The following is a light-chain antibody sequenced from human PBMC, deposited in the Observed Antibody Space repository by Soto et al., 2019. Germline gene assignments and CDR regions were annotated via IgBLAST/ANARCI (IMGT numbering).Light chain of an antibody. J-gene: IGKJ3*01. CDR2: AAS. Sequence: EIVVTQSPGILSVSPGDRATLSCRASQSVSTNLAWYQQKPGQAPTLLIYAASTRATGIPARFTGSGSGTDFTLIISSLQSEDFAVYYCQEYSKWPLFTFGPGTRVDMK. CDR3: QEYSKWPLFT. CDR1: QSVSTN. V-gene: IGKV3-15*01.